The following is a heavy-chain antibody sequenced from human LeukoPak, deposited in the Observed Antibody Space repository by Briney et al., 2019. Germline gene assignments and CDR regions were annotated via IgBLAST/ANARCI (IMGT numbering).Heavy chain of an antibody. D-gene: IGHD2-2*01. CDR2: INHSGST. Sequence: SETLSLTCAVYGGSFSGYYWSWIRQPPGKGLEWIGEINHSGSTNYNPSLKSRVTISVDTSKNQFSLKLSSVTAADTAVYYCARGDCSSTSCPGVFGMDVWGQGTTVTVSS. V-gene: IGHV4-34*01. CDR3: ARGDCSSTSCPGVFGMDV. J-gene: IGHJ6*02. CDR1: GGSFSGYY.